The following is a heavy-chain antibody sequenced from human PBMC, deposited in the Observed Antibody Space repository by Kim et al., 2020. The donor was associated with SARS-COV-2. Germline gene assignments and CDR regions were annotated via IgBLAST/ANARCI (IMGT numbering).Heavy chain of an antibody. D-gene: IGHD3-22*01. Sequence: SETLSLTCTVSGGSISSYYWSWIRQPPGKGLEWIGYIYYSGSTNYNPSLKSRVTISVDTSKNQFSLKLSSVTAADTAVYYCAREGYYYDSSGSFDYWGQGTLVTVSS. V-gene: IGHV4-59*13. J-gene: IGHJ4*02. CDR1: GGSISSYY. CDR2: IYYSGST. CDR3: AREGYYYDSSGSFDY.